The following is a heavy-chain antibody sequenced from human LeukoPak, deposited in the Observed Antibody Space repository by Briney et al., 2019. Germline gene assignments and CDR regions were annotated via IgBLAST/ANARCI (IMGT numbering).Heavy chain of an antibody. CDR2: IYHSGST. CDR3: AREGAAYSSSWYSSVDYWFDP. D-gene: IGHD6-13*01. Sequence: SETLSLTCAVYGGSFSGNYWDWIRQPPGKGLEWIGSIYHSGSTYYNPSLKSRVTISVDTSKNQFSLKLSSVTAADTAVYYCAREGAAYSSSWYSSVDYWFDPWGQGTLVTVSS. CDR1: GGSFSGNY. V-gene: IGHV4-38-2*02. J-gene: IGHJ5*02.